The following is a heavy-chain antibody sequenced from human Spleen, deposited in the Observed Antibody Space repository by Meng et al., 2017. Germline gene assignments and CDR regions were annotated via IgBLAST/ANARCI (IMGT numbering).Heavy chain of an antibody. V-gene: IGHV7-4-1*02. J-gene: IGHJ4*02. CDR2: INTNTGNP. Sequence: QVQVVQSGYELKKPGAVLKVACKASGYTFTSYAMNWVRQAPGQGLEWMGWINTNTGNPTYAQDFTGRFVFSLDASVSTAYLQISSLKAEDSAVYFCARGTRHYYDSSGPDYWGQGTLVTVSS. CDR1: GYTFTSYA. D-gene: IGHD3-22*01. CDR3: ARGTRHYYDSSGPDY.